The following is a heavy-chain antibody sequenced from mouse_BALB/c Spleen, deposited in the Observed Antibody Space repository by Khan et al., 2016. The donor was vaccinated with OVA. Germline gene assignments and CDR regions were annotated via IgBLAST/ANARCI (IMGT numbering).Heavy chain of an antibody. Sequence: EVELVESGGGLVQPGGSRKLSCAASGFTFSDYGMAWVRQAPGKGPEWVAFVSSLAYNFYYADTVTGRFTISRENAKNTLYLERSSLMSEDTAMDYGARGGEGGFAYWGQGTLVTVSA. CDR3: ARGGEGGFAY. CDR2: VSSLAYNF. V-gene: IGHV5-15*02. CDR1: GFTFSDYG. J-gene: IGHJ3*01.